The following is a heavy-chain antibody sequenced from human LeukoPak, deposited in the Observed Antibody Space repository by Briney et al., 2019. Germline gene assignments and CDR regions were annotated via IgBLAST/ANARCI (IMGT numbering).Heavy chain of an antibody. CDR1: GGSISSGDYY. CDR3: ARGVSSGSKLHFQH. CDR2: IYYSGIT. D-gene: IGHD3-22*01. J-gene: IGHJ1*01. Sequence: NPSETLSLTCTVSGGSISSGDYYWSWIRQPPGKGLEWIGYIYYSGITYYNLSLRSRVTISVDTSKNQFSLRVNSVTAADTAVFYCARGVSSGSKLHFQHWGQGTLVTVSS. V-gene: IGHV4-30-4*08.